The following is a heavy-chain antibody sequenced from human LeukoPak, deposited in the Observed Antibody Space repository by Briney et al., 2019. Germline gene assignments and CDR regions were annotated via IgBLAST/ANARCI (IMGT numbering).Heavy chain of an antibody. CDR1: GFTFNSYE. CDR3: AKGGASVTRYVDY. V-gene: IGHV3-30*18. CDR2: MSNSGENT. D-gene: IGHD4-17*01. Sequence: GGSLRLSCAASGFTFNSYEMNWVRQAPGKGLEWVGIMSNSGENTFYGEAVKGRFTISRDNSQNTLYLQMNSLRPEDTAVYYCAKGGASVTRYVDYWGQGTLVTVSS. J-gene: IGHJ4*02.